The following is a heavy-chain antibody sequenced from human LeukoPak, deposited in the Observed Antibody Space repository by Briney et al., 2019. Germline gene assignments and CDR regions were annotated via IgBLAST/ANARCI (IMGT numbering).Heavy chain of an antibody. CDR1: RFAFTDYW. CDR3: ARDPDYRGSQPHGCFDY. Sequence: GGSLRLSCAASRFAFTDYWMSWVCQAPGKGVEWVAYIKRDGSDIYYVDSVKGRFIIPRDNAKNSLYLQMNSLRAEDTAVYYCARDPDYRGSQPHGCFDYWGQGTLVTVSS. D-gene: IGHD3-16*01. V-gene: IGHV3-7*01. CDR2: IKRDGSDI. J-gene: IGHJ4*02.